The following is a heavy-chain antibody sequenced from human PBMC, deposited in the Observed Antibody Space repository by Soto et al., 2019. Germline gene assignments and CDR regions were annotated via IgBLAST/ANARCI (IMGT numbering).Heavy chain of an antibody. J-gene: IGHJ4*02. CDR2: ISSSSSYI. CDR1: GFTLSSYS. V-gene: IGHV3-21*01. Sequence: GGSLRLSCAASGFTLSSYSMNWVRQAPGKGLEWVSSISSSSSYIYYADSVKGRFTISRDNAKNSLYLQMNSLRAEDTAVYYCAARGYSSGYSPNYWGQGTLVTVSS. CDR3: AARGYSSGYSPNY. D-gene: IGHD3-22*01.